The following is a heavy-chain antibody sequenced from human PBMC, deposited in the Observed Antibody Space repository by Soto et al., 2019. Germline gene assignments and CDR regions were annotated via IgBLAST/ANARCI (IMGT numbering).Heavy chain of an antibody. CDR1: GGSFSGYY. Sequence: SETLSLTCAVYGGSFSGYYWSWIRQPPGKGLEWIGEINHSGSTNYNPSLKSRVTISVDTSKNQFSLKLSSVTAADTAVYYCARPVTFDAFDIWGQGTMVTVSS. V-gene: IGHV4-34*01. J-gene: IGHJ3*02. CDR2: INHSGST. CDR3: ARPVTFDAFDI. D-gene: IGHD4-4*01.